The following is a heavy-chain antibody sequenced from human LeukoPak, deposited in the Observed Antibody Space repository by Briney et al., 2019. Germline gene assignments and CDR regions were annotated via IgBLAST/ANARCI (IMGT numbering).Heavy chain of an antibody. CDR2: IKSDGITI. CDR1: GFTFSNYM. CDR3: LRDLNWSLDQ. D-gene: IGHD1-20*01. V-gene: IGHV3-74*01. J-gene: IGHJ4*02. Sequence: GGSLRLSCAASGFTFSNYMMHWVRQAPGKGLVWVSRIKSDGITISYADSVKGRFTISRDNAKNTLYLQMNSLRAEDTAVYYCLRDLNWSLDQWGQGTLVTVSS.